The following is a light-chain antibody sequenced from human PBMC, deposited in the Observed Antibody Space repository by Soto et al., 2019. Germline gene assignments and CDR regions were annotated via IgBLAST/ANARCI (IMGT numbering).Light chain of an antibody. J-gene: IGKJ3*01. CDR3: QQYYSAPFT. Sequence: DIVMTQSPDSLAVSLGERATINCKSSQSVLYSSNNKNFLAWYQQKPGQPPKLLISRASTRESGVPDRFSGSGSATDFTLTISSLQAEDVAVYYCQQYYSAPFTFGPGTKVDI. CDR1: QSVLYSSNNKNF. V-gene: IGKV4-1*01. CDR2: RAS.